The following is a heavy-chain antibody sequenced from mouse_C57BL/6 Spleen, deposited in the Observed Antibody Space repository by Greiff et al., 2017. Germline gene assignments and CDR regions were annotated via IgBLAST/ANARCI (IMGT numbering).Heavy chain of an antibody. J-gene: IGHJ1*03. CDR1: GFTFSDSY. D-gene: IGHD1-1*01. CDR2: IIYDGSST. V-gene: IGHV5-16*01. Sequence: EVHLVESEGGLVQPGSSMKLSCTASGFTFSDSYMAWVRQVPEKGLEWVANIIYDGSSTYYLDSLKSRFIISRDNAKNILYLQMSSLKSEDTATYYCARVGYGSRNWYFDVWGTGTTVTVSS. CDR3: ARVGYGSRNWYFDV.